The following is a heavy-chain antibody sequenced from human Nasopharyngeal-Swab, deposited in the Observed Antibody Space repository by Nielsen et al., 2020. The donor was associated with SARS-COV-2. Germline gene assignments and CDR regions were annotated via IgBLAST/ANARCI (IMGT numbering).Heavy chain of an antibody. D-gene: IGHD2-8*01. V-gene: IGHV2-26*01. J-gene: IGHJ3*02. CDR2: IFSNVER. CDR1: GFSLSNPRMG. Sequence: SGHTLVKPTETLTLTCTVAGFSLSNPRMGVSWFSQPPGKDLEGLAHIFSNVERSYNPSLKSRLTISKDTSKSQVVLSMTNVDPLDTATYYCARPLNGLYLDEAFDIWGQGTVVTVSS. CDR3: ARPLNGLYLDEAFDI.